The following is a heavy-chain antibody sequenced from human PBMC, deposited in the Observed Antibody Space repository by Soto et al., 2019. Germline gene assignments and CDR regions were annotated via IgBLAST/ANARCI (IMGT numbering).Heavy chain of an antibody. CDR3: ARHSRYDFWSGPGMGLDY. CDR2: IYYSGST. CDR1: GGSISSGGYY. D-gene: IGHD3-3*01. J-gene: IGHJ4*02. Sequence: SETLSLTCTVSGGSISSGGYYWSWIRQHPGKGLEWIGYIYYSGSTNYNPSLKSRVTISVDTSKNQFSLKLSSVTAADTAVYYCARHSRYDFWSGPGMGLDYWGQGTLVTVSS. V-gene: IGHV4-31*03.